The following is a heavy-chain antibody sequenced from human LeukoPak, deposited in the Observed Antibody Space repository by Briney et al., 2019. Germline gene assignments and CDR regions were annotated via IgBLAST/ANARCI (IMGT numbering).Heavy chain of an antibody. V-gene: IGHV3-53*04. CDR3: AILSGSGSYSYFDY. Sequence: GGSLRLSCAASGFIVSSNYMSWVRQAPGKGLEWVSVIYSGGYTYYADSVKGRFTISRHDSKNTLYLQMNSLRAEDTAVYYCAILSGSGSYSYFDYWGQGALVTVSS. CDR2: IYSGGYT. D-gene: IGHD3-10*01. CDR1: GFIVSSNY. J-gene: IGHJ4*02.